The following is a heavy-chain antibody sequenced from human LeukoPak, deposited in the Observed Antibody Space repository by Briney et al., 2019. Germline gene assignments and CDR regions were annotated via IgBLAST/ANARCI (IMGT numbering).Heavy chain of an antibody. CDR2: ISGSGGST. Sequence: GGSLRLSCAASGFTFSSYAMSWVRQAPGKGLEWVSTISGSGGSTYYADSVKGRFTISRDNSKNTLYLQMNSLRAEDTAVYYCAKDPGDKGDYALATGSIDYWGQGTLVTVSS. J-gene: IGHJ4*02. CDR3: AKDPGDKGDYALATGSIDY. D-gene: IGHD4-17*01. V-gene: IGHV3-23*01. CDR1: GFTFSSYA.